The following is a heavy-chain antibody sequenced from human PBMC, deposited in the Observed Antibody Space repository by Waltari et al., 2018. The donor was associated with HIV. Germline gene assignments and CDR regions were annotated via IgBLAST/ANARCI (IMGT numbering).Heavy chain of an antibody. J-gene: IGHJ6*02. CDR3: ARGRITMVRGVTQPGDYYYGMDV. CDR1: GYTFPSYD. V-gene: IGHV1-8*01. CDR2: MNPNSGNT. Sequence: QVQLVQSGAEVKKPGASVKVSCKASGYTFPSYDINWVRQATGQGLEWMGWMNPNSGNTGYAQKFQGRVTMTRNTSISTAYMELSSLRSEDTAVYYCARGRITMVRGVTQPGDYYYGMDVWGQGTTVTVSS. D-gene: IGHD3-10*01.